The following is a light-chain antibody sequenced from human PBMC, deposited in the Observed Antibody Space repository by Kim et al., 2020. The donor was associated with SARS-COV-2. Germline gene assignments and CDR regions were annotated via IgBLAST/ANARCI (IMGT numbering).Light chain of an antibody. J-gene: IGKJ4*01. CDR3: QQRSHWPST. CDR2: DVS. Sequence: ENVLTQSPATLSLSPGERATLSCRASQSVSTNLAWYQQKPGQAPRLLIYDVSNRATGIPARFSGSGSGTDFTLTISSLEPEDFAVYYCQQRSHWPSTFGGGTKLEI. V-gene: IGKV3-11*01. CDR1: QSVSTN.